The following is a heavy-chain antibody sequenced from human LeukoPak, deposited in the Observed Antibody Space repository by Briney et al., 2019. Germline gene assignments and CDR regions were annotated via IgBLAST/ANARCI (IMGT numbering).Heavy chain of an antibody. V-gene: IGHV3-48*01. CDR3: ARISDTVTTPFDY. J-gene: IGHJ4*02. D-gene: IGHD4-17*01. CDR2: ISSSSSTI. CDR1: GITFSSYS. Sequence: GGSLRLSCAASGITFSSYSMNWVRQAPGKGLEWVSYISSSSSTIYYADSVKGRFTISRDNAKDSLYLQMNSLRAEDTAVYYCARISDTVTTPFDYWGQGTLVTVSS.